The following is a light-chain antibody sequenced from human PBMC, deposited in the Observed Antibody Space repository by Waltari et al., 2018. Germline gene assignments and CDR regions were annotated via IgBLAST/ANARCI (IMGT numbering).Light chain of an antibody. V-gene: IGKV3-20*01. J-gene: IGKJ1*01. CDR2: ETY. CDR3: QKYESLPAT. CDR1: QSVGKD. Sequence: ELVLTQSPGTLSLSPGERATLSCRASQSVGKDLAWYQQKPGQAPRLLIYETYRRATGTPDRFSGSGSGTDFSLTISRLEPEDFAVYYCQKYESLPATFGQGTTVEIK.